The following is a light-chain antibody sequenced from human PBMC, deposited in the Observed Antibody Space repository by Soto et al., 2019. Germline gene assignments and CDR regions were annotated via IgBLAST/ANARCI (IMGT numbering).Light chain of an antibody. Sequence: QSVLTQPPSVSWAPGQRVTISCTGSSSNIGAGFAVHWYQQLPGTAPKLLIFADSNRPSGVPDRFSGSKSGTSASLAIAGLQADDEADYYCQSYDSSLSVWVFGGGTKLTV. CDR1: SSNIGAGFA. CDR2: ADS. V-gene: IGLV1-40*01. CDR3: QSYDSSLSVWV. J-gene: IGLJ3*02.